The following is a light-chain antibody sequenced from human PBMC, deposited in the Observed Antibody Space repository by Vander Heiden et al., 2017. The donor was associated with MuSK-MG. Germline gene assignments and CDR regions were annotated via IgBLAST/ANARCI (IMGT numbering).Light chain of an antibody. CDR3: LQSYSIAWA. Sequence: DIQMTQSPPSLPAVVGDRVTITCRASHNINRYVNWYQQKPGKAPKILIYAASSLQSGVPSRFSGSGSGTDFTLTISSLQPEDFAIYYCLQSYSIAWAFGQGTKVEIK. J-gene: IGKJ1*01. CDR2: AAS. CDR1: HNINRY. V-gene: IGKV1-39*01.